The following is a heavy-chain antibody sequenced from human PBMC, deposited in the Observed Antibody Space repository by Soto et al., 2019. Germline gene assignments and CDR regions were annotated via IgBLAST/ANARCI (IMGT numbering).Heavy chain of an antibody. Sequence: GEALKISCKGCGYSFTSYWISWVRQMPGKGLVWMGRIDPSDSYINYSPSFQGHVTISADKSISTAYLQWSSLKASDTAMYYCARLPLAAAYSDANTWGQGTLVTVSS. V-gene: IGHV5-10-1*01. CDR3: ARLPLAAAYSDANT. CDR1: GYSFTSYW. D-gene: IGHD6-13*01. J-gene: IGHJ5*02. CDR2: IDPSDSYI.